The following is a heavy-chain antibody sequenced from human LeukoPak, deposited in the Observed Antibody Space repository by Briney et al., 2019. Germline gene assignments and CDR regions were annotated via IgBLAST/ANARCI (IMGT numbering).Heavy chain of an antibody. Sequence: ASVKVSCKASGGTFSDYAYNWVRQAPGQGLEWMGVFIPILGTANSTQNFQDRVTITADISTNTAYLELTSLRSEDTAVYFCAGIPVFGVVLHQVPVWGKGTTVTVSP. CDR1: GGTFSDYA. V-gene: IGHV1-69*06. CDR3: AGIPVFGVVLHQVPV. CDR2: FIPILGTA. D-gene: IGHD3-3*01. J-gene: IGHJ6*04.